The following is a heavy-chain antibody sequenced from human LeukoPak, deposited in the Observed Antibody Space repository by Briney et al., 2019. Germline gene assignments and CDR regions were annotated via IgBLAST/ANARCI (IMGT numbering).Heavy chain of an antibody. CDR3: ARDWAVLRYFDWLFPGAYYMDV. Sequence: SVKVSCKASGGTFSSYAISWVRQAPGQGLEWMGGIIPIFGTANYAQKFQGRVTITADKSTSTVYMELSSLRSEDTAVYYCARDWAVLRYFDWLFPGAYYMDVWGKGTTVTISS. J-gene: IGHJ6*03. D-gene: IGHD3-9*01. CDR1: GGTFSSYA. CDR2: IIPIFGTA. V-gene: IGHV1-69*06.